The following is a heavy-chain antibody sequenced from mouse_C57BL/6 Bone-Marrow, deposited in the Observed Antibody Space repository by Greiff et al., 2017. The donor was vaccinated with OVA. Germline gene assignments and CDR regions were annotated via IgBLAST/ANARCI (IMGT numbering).Heavy chain of an antibody. V-gene: IGHV1-54*01. CDR3: ARYGSYFDY. CDR1: GYAFTNYL. D-gene: IGHD2-2*01. Sequence: QVQLQQSGAELVRPGTSVKVSCKASGYAFTNYLIEWVKQRPGQGLEWIGVINPGSGGTNYNEKFKGKATLTADKSSSTAYMQLSSLTSEDSAVYFCARYGSYFDYWGQGTTLTVSS. CDR2: INPGSGGT. J-gene: IGHJ2*01.